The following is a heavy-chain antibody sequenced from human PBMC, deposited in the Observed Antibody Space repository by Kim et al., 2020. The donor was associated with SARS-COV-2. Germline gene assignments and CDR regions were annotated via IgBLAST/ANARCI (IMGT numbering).Heavy chain of an antibody. CDR2: IYPGDSDT. CDR1: GYSFTSYW. D-gene: IGHD3-10*01. J-gene: IGHJ6*02. V-gene: IGHV5-51*01. Sequence: GESLKISCKGSGYSFTSYWIGWVRQMPGKGLEWMGIIYPGDSDTRYSPSFQGQVTISADKSISTAYLQWSSLKASDTAIYYCARNRESSHYYGSGSYYNEMDVWGQGTTVTVSS. CDR3: ARNRESSHYYGSGSYYNEMDV.